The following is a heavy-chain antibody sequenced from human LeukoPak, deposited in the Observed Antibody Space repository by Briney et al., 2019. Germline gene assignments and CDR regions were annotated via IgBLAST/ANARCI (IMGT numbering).Heavy chain of an antibody. Sequence: GRSLRLPCAASGFIFSSYAMHWVRQAPGKGLEWVAVISYDGSNKYHADSVKGRFTISRDNSKNTVYLQMNSLRVEDTAVYYCARDRGYSYGRNYYYYYGMDVWGQGTTVTVSS. CDR2: ISYDGSNK. V-gene: IGHV3-30-3*01. CDR3: ARDRGYSYGRNYYYYYGMDV. CDR1: GFIFSSYA. D-gene: IGHD5-18*01. J-gene: IGHJ6*02.